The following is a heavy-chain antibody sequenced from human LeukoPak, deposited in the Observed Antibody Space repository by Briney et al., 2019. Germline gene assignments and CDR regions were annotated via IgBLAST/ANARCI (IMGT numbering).Heavy chain of an antibody. CDR1: GFTFSSYG. D-gene: IGHD3-22*01. CDR2: ISYDGSNK. Sequence: GGSLGLSCAASGFTFSSYGMHWVRQAPGKGLEWVAVISYDGSNKYYADSVKGRFTISRDNSKNTLYLQMNSLRAEDTAVYYCAEAPVDGGYYDSSGYLACYFDYWGQGTLVTVSS. CDR3: AEAPVDGGYYDSSGYLACYFDY. J-gene: IGHJ4*02. V-gene: IGHV3-30*18.